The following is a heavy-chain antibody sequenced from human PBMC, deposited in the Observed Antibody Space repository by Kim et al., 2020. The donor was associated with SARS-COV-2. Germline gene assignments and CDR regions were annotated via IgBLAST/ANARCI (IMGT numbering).Heavy chain of an antibody. D-gene: IGHD6-19*01. Sequence: SETLSLTCTVSGGSISSSSYYWGWIRQPPGKGLEWIGSIYYSGSTYYNPSLKSRVTISVDTSKNQFSLKLSSVTAADTAVYYCARDWVSSGIDYWGQGTLVTVSS. V-gene: IGHV4-39*07. J-gene: IGHJ4*02. CDR3: ARDWVSSGIDY. CDR2: IYYSGST. CDR1: GGSISSSSYY.